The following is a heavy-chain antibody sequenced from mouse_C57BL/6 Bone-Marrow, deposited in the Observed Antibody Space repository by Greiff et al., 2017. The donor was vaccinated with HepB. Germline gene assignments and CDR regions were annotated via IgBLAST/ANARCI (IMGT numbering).Heavy chain of an antibody. CDR2: IDPETGGT. V-gene: IGHV1-15*01. D-gene: IGHD1-1*01. CDR3: TIPHYYGSSFMDY. Sequence: VQLQQSGAELVRPGASVTLSCKASGYTFTDYEMHWVKQTPVHGLEWIGAIDPETGGTAYNQKFKGKAILTADKSSSTAYMELRSLTSEDSAVYYCTIPHYYGSSFMDYWGQGTSVTVSS. J-gene: IGHJ4*01. CDR1: GYTFTDYE.